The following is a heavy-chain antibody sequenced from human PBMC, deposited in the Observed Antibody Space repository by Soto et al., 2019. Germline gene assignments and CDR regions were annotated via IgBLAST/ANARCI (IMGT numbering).Heavy chain of an antibody. J-gene: IGHJ4*02. CDR1: GYTFTNYG. Sequence: QVQLVQSGAEVKKPGASMKVSCKASGYTFTNYGIIWVRQAPGQGLEWMGWINVYNGNTKYAQKLQGRVTMTTDTSTSTAYMELRSLRSDDTAVHFCARDTAVGLFDYWGQGTLVTVSS. D-gene: IGHD6-19*01. CDR2: INVYNGNT. V-gene: IGHV1-18*01. CDR3: ARDTAVGLFDY.